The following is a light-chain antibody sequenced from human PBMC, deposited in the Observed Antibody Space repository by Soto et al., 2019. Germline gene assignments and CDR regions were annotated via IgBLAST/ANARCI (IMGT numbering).Light chain of an antibody. J-gene: IGKJ4*01. V-gene: IGKV3-20*01. Sequence: IVLTQSPGTLSLSPGERATLSCRASQSVSSSFLAWYQQKPGQAPRLLIYGASSRATGIPDRFSGSGSGTDFTLTISSLEPEDFAVYYCQQYDSSPLTFGGGTKVEIK. CDR2: GAS. CDR3: QQYDSSPLT. CDR1: QSVSSSF.